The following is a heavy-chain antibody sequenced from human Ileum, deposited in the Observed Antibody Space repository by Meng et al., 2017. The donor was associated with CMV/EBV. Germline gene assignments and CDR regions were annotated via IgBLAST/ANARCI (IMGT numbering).Heavy chain of an antibody. CDR1: GFTFGDYY. Sequence: GESLKISCAASGFTFGDYYMRWIRQAPGKGLEWVSYISSSGSTIYYADSVKGRFTISRDNAKNSLYLQMNSLRAEDTAVYYCASDYRPVLMVYAIPFFDYWGQGTLVTVYS. D-gene: IGHD2-8*01. CDR2: ISSSGSTI. J-gene: IGHJ4*02. V-gene: IGHV3-11*01. CDR3: ASDYRPVLMVYAIPFFDY.